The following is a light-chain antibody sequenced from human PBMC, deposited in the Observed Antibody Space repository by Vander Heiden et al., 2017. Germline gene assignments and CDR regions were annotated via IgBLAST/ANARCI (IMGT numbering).Light chain of an antibody. CDR2: LGF. V-gene: IGKV2-28*01. Sequence: DIVMTQSPLSLPVTPGEPASISCRSSQSLLHSNGYNYLDWYLQKPGQSPQLLIYLGFNRAFGVPDRFSGSGSGTDFTLKISRVEAEDFGVYYCMQALQTPRLTFGPWTKVDIK. CDR3: MQALQTPRLT. CDR1: QSLLHSNGYNY. J-gene: IGKJ3*01.